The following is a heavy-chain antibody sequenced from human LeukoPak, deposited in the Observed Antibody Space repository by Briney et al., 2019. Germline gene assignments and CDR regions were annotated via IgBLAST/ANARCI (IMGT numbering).Heavy chain of an antibody. V-gene: IGHV3-15*01. Sequence: PGGSLRLSCAASGFTFTNAWMTWVSQAPGKGLEWVGRIKSKGDGETTDYTAPVKGRFTMSRDDSKATLYLQMNSLAAEDTAVCYCTTDLGLTMIRGVIVYWGQGALVTVYS. J-gene: IGHJ4*02. D-gene: IGHD3-10*01. CDR2: IKSKGDGETT. CDR3: TTDLGLTMIRGVIVY. CDR1: GFTFTNAW.